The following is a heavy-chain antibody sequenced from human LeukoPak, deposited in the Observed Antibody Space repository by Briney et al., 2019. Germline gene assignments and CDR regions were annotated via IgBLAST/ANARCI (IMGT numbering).Heavy chain of an antibody. D-gene: IGHD3-10*01. CDR2: SSPNSGDT. Sequence: ASVKVSCKASGYTFTDYYMHWVRQAPGQGLECMGWSSPNSGDTQFAQKFQGRVTMTTDTSMTTAYMELTRLISDDTAVYYCARRHFGSGTYVDYWGQGTLVTVSS. J-gene: IGHJ4*02. V-gene: IGHV1-2*02. CDR3: ARRHFGSGTYVDY. CDR1: GYTFTDYY.